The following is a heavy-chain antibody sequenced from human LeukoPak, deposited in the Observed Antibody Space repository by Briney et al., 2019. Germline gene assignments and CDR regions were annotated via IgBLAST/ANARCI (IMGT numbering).Heavy chain of an antibody. CDR2: IYPGDSDT. Sequence: GESLKISCKGSGYSFTSYWIGWVRQMPGKGLEWVGIIYPGDSDTRYSPSFQGQVTISADKSISTAYPQWSSLKASDTAMYYCALSYSSGWFFFDYWGQGALVTVSS. CDR1: GYSFTSYW. J-gene: IGHJ4*02. D-gene: IGHD6-19*01. CDR3: ALSYSSGWFFFDY. V-gene: IGHV5-51*01.